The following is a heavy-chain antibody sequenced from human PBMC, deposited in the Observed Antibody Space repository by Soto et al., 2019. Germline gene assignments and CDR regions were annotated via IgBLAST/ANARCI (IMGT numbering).Heavy chain of an antibody. CDR1: IFTFSSYG. J-gene: IGHJ5*02. V-gene: IGHV3-33*01. CDR3: ARGRQQQLGWFEP. D-gene: IGHD6-13*01. Sequence: PLRLSCSASIFTFSSYGMHWVLQNPGKGLEFVAVIYYDGSNKYYADSVKGRFTISRDNSKNTLYLQMNSLRAEDTAVYYCARGRQQQLGWFEPWGQGTLVTVS. CDR2: IYYDGSNK.